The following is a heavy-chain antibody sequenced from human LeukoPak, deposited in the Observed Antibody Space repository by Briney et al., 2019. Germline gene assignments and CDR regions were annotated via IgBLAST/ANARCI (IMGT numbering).Heavy chain of an antibody. V-gene: IGHV3-30-3*01. Sequence: GGSLRLSCAASGFTFSSYAMHWVRQAPGKGLEWVAVISYDGSDKYYADSVKGRFTISRDNSKNTLYLQMNSLRAEDTAVYYCARAQYYYGSGSYNYWGQGTLVTVSS. CDR1: GFTFSSYA. J-gene: IGHJ4*02. CDR3: ARAQYYYGSGSYNY. CDR2: ISYDGSDK. D-gene: IGHD3-10*01.